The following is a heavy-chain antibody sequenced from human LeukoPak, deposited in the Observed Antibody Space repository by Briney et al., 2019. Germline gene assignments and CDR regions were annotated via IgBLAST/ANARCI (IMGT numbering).Heavy chain of an antibody. J-gene: IGHJ5*02. V-gene: IGHV3-30*03. CDR2: ISYDGSNK. Sequence: PGGSLRLSCAASGFTFSSYGMHWVRQAPGKGLEWVAVISYDGSNKYYADSVKGRFTISRDNAENSLYLQMNSLRPEDTAVYYCARDGGESYCSSTGCYKDRFDPWGQGTLVTVSS. CDR3: ARDGGESYCSSTGCYKDRFDP. D-gene: IGHD2-2*02. CDR1: GFTFSSYG.